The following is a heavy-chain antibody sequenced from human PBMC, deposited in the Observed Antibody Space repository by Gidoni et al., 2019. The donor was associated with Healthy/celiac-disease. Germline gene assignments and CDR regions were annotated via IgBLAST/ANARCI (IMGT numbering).Heavy chain of an antibody. D-gene: IGHD3-3*01. CDR2: IDWDDDK. CDR1: GFSLSTSGMC. CDR3: ARTTRGYYDSPDV. J-gene: IGHJ6*02. V-gene: IGHV2-70*15. Sequence: QVTLRESGPALVKPTQTLTLTCTFSGFSLSTSGMCVSWIRQPPGKAMEWLARIDWDDDKYYSTSLKTRLTISKDTSKTQVVLTMTNMDPVYTATYYCARTTRGYYDSPDVWGQGTTVTVSS.